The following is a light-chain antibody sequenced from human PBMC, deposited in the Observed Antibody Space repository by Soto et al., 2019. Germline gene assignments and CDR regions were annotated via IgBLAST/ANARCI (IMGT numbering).Light chain of an antibody. Sequence: DIQMTQSPSSLSASVGDRVTITCRASQASSTYLAWFQQKPGKATKSLIYAASILKSGDPSKFSGSGSGTDFTLTISSLEPEDFATYYCQQYNSYARTFGQGTKVEIK. CDR1: QASSTY. CDR3: QQYNSYART. V-gene: IGKV1-16*02. CDR2: AAS. J-gene: IGKJ1*01.